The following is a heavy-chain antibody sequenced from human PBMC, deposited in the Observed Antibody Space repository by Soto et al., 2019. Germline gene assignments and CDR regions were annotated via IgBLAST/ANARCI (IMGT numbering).Heavy chain of an antibody. Sequence: GGSLRLSCAASGFTFSSYAMTLVLQDPGKGLEWVSAISGSGGSTYYADSVKGRFTISRDNSKNTLYLQMNSLRAEDTAVYYCAKERRLGYYYGMDVWGQGTTVTVSS. D-gene: IGHD3-16*01. V-gene: IGHV3-23*01. CDR2: ISGSGGST. CDR3: AKERRLGYYYGMDV. J-gene: IGHJ6*02. CDR1: GFTFSSYA.